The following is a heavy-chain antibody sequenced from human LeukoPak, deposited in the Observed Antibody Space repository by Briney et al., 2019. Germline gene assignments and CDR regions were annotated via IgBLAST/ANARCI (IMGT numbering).Heavy chain of an antibody. V-gene: IGHV3-66*04. CDR3: ARPGIAAAADNY. CDR1: GFTFSSYG. J-gene: IGHJ4*02. D-gene: IGHD6-13*01. Sequence: GGSLRLSCAASGFTFSSYGMHWVRQAPGKGLEWVSVIYSGGSTYYADSVKGRFTISRDNSKNTLYLQMNSLRAEDTAVYYCARPGIAAAADNYWGQGTLVTVSS. CDR2: IYSGGST.